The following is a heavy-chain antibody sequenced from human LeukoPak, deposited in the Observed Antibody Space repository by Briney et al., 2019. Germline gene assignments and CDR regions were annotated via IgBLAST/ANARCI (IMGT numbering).Heavy chain of an antibody. CDR3: ARDAGYSSTWGGFGFDI. CDR1: GYTFTSYY. Sequence: ASVKVSCKASGYTFTSYYMHWVRQAPGQGLEWMGIINPSGGSTSYAQKFQGRVTMTRDTSTSTVYMELSSLRSEDTAVYYCARDAGYSSTWGGFGFDIWGQGTMVTVSS. V-gene: IGHV1-46*01. CDR2: INPSGGST. D-gene: IGHD6-13*01. J-gene: IGHJ3*02.